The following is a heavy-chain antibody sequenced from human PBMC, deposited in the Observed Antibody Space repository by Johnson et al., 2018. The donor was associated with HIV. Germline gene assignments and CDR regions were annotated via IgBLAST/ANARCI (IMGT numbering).Heavy chain of an antibody. V-gene: IGHV3-30-3*01. CDR2: ISYDGSNK. J-gene: IGHJ3*02. Sequence: QVQVVESGGGVVQPGRSLRLSCAASGFTFSSYAMHWVRQAPGKGLEWVAVISYDGSNKYYADSVKGRFTISRDNSKNTLYLQMNSLRAEDTAVYYCAKERAWSPGGAFDIWGQGTMVTVSS. CDR3: AKERAWSPGGAFDI. D-gene: IGHD3-3*01. CDR1: GFTFSSYA.